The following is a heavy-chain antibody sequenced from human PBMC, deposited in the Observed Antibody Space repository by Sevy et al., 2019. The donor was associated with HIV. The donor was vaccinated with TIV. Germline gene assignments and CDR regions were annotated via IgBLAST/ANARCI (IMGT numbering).Heavy chain of an antibody. D-gene: IGHD3-3*01. Sequence: GGSLRLSCTASGFTFGDYAMSWFRQAPGKGLEWVGFIRSKAYGGTTEYAASVKGRFTISRDDSKSIAYLQMNSLKTEDTAMYYCTRDSYYDFWSGYYSHFDYWGQGTLVTVSS. V-gene: IGHV3-49*03. J-gene: IGHJ4*02. CDR1: GFTFGDYA. CDR2: IRSKAYGGTT. CDR3: TRDSYYDFWSGYYSHFDY.